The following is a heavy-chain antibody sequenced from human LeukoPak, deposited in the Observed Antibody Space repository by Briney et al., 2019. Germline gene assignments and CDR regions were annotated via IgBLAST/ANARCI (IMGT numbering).Heavy chain of an antibody. CDR3: AMVPRGYGIVNFDY. CDR1: GGSISSSSYY. D-gene: IGHD5-12*01. J-gene: IGHJ4*02. Sequence: SETLSLTCTVSGGSISSSSYYWGWIRQPPGKGLEWIGSIYYSGSTYYNPSLKSRVTISVDTSKNQFSLKLSSVTAADTAVYYCAMVPRGYGIVNFDYWGQETLVTVSS. CDR2: IYYSGST. V-gene: IGHV4-39*01.